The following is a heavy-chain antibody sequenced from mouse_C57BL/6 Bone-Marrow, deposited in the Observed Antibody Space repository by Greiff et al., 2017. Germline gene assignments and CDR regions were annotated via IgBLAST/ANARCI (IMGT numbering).Heavy chain of an antibody. CDR1: GYTFTSYW. V-gene: IGHV1-69*01. D-gene: IGHD1-1*01. CDR2: IDPSDSYT. J-gene: IGHJ2*01. Sequence: QVQLQQPGAELVMPGASVKLSCKASGYTFTSYWMHWVKQRPGQGLEWIGEIDPSDSYTNYNQKFKGKSTLTVDKSSSTAYMLLSSLTSEDSAVYYCARDYGISWDFDYWGQGTTLTVSS. CDR3: ARDYGISWDFDY.